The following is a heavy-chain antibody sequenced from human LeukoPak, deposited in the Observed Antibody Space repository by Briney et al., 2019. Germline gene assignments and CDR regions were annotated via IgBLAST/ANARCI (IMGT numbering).Heavy chain of an antibody. CDR1: GDSISSGDYY. CDR3: ARAYGVKDYYYYYMDV. Sequence: PSQTLSLTCTVSGDSISSGDYYWSWIRQPAGKGLEWIGRISSSGSTNYNPSLKSRVTISVDTSKNQFSLKLSSVTAADTAVYYCARAYGVKDYYYYYMDVWGKGTTVTISS. D-gene: IGHD4-17*01. CDR2: ISSSGST. J-gene: IGHJ6*03. V-gene: IGHV4-61*02.